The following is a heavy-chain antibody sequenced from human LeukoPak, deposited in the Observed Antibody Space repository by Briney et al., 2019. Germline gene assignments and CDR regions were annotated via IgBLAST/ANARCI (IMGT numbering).Heavy chain of an antibody. CDR1: GYTFTCYA. Sequence: ASVKVSCKASGYTFTCYAMNWVRQAPGQGLEWMGWINTNAGNPTYAQGFTGRFVFSLDTSVSTAYLQISSLKAEDTAVYYCARKLTIAVAGNDFDYWGQGTLVTVSS. J-gene: IGHJ4*02. CDR2: INTNAGNP. CDR3: ARKLTIAVAGNDFDY. V-gene: IGHV7-4-1*02. D-gene: IGHD6-19*01.